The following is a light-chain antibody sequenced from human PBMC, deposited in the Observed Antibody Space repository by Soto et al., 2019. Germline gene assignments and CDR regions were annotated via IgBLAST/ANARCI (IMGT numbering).Light chain of an antibody. CDR3: QTWGTGFQF. V-gene: IGLV4-69*01. Sequence: QLVLTQSPSASASLGASVKLTCTLSRGHRSYAIAWHQKQPGKGPRYLMDLNNDGSHTKGDGIPDRFSGSSSGADRYLIISSLQSEDEADYYCQTWGTGFQFFGGGTKLTVL. J-gene: IGLJ2*01. CDR1: RGHRSYA. CDR2: LNNDGSH.